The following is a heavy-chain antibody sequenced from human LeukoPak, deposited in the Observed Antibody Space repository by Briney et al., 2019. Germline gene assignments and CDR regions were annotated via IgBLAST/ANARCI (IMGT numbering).Heavy chain of an antibody. V-gene: IGHV4-4*07. CDR2: IYTSGST. J-gene: IGHJ5*02. CDR3: ARGTGWYQLENWFDP. Sequence: SETLSLTCTVSGGSISSYYWSWIRQPAGKGLEWIGRIYTSGSTNYNPSLKSRVTISVDTSKNQFSLKLSSVTAADTAVYYCARGTGWYQLENWFDPWGQGTLVTVSS. CDR1: GGSISSYY. D-gene: IGHD2-2*01.